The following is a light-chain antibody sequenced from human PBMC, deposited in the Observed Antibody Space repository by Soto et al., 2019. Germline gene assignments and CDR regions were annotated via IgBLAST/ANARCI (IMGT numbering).Light chain of an antibody. Sequence: DIQMTQSPSTLSASVGDRVTITCRASQSISSWLAWYQQKPGEAPKLLIFEGATLERGVLSRFSGSGSGTDSPLTISSLQPDDFATFYCQQYNTSSRTFGQGTKVEVK. CDR1: QSISSW. V-gene: IGKV1-5*03. CDR3: QQYNTSSRT. J-gene: IGKJ1*01. CDR2: EGA.